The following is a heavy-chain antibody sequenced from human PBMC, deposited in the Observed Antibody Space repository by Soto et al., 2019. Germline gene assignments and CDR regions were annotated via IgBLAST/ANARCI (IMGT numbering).Heavy chain of an antibody. J-gene: IGHJ4*02. CDR1: GDSISSSSYH. CDR3: ACTQLVATSVWV. V-gene: IGHV4-39*01. Sequence: KPSETMSLTCSVSGDSISSSSYHWGWIRQPPGKGLEWIGTISCSGNTYYKSSLKIRVTISVHTSKNPFSLKLSSVTAADTAVYYGACTQLVATSVWVWGQGTLVTVSS. CDR2: ISCSGNT. D-gene: IGHD5-12*01.